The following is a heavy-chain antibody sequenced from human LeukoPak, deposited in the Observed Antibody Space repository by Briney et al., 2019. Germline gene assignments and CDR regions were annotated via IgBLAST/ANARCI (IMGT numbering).Heavy chain of an antibody. CDR2: ISYDGSNK. J-gene: IGHJ4*02. V-gene: IGHV3-30*03. D-gene: IGHD4-17*01. CDR3: ARTTTVTTPFDY. CDR1: GFTFSSYG. Sequence: PGGSLRLSCAASGFTFSSYGMHWVRQAPGKGLEWVAVISYDGSNKYYADSVKGRFTISRDNAKTSVYLQMNSLRAEDTAIYYCARTTTVTTPFDYWGQGTLVTVSS.